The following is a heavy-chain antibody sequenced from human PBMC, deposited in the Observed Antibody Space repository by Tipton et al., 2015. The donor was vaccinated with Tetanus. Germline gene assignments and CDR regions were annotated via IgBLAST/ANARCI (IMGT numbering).Heavy chain of an antibody. Sequence: CAASGFIFSSYGIHWVRQAPGKGLEWVAVSWYDGTDKYYADSVKGRFTISRDNSKNPLYLQMNSLRAEDTAVYYCAREADCRGGSCFSGDFDNWGQGTQVTVSS. CDR3: AREADCRGGSCFSGDFDN. D-gene: IGHD2-15*01. V-gene: IGHV3-33*01. CDR1: GFIFSSYG. J-gene: IGHJ4*02. CDR2: SWYDGTDK.